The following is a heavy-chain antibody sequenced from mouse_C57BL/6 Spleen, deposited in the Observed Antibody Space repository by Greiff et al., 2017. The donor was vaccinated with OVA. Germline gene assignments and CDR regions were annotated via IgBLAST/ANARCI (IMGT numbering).Heavy chain of an antibody. V-gene: IGHV10-3*01. CDR1: GFTFNTYA. Sequence: EVKLVESGGGLVQPKGSLKLSCAASGFTFNTYAMHWVRQAPGKGLEWVARLRSKSSNYATYYADSVKDRFTISRDDSQSMLYLQMNNLKTEDTAMYYCVRGSYYGSRWGYAMDYWGQGTSVTVSS. CDR3: VRGSYYGSRWGYAMDY. J-gene: IGHJ4*01. D-gene: IGHD1-1*01. CDR2: LRSKSSNYAT.